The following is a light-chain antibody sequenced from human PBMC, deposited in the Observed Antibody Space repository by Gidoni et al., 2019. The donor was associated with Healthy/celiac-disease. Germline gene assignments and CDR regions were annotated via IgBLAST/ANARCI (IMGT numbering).Light chain of an antibody. V-gene: IGKV1-NL1*01. CDR3: QQYCSTPRT. J-gene: IGKJ2*01. CDR2: AAS. Sequence: DIQMTQSPSSPSASVEDRVTITCRASQGISNSLAWYQQKPGKAPKLLLYAASRLESGVPSRFSGSGSGTDYTLTISSLQPEDVATYYCQQYCSTPRTFGQGTKLEIK. CDR1: QGISNS.